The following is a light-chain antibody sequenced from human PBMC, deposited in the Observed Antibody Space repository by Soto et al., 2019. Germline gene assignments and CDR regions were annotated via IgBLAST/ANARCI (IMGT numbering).Light chain of an antibody. CDR3: QQSYSTPRT. CDR2: SVR. Sequence: DIQLTQSPSSLSAFVGDRVTITCRASQKISVYLNWYQQKPGKPPKLLISSVRSLQSWVPSRFSGGASGTDFNLTISSLQPEDFATYYCQQSYSTPRTFGQGTKVDIK. V-gene: IGKV1-39*01. CDR1: QKISVY. J-gene: IGKJ1*01.